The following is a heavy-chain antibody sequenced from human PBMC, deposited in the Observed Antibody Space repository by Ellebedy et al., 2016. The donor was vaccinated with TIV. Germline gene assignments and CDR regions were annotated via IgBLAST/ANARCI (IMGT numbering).Heavy chain of an antibody. CDR2: ISYDGSNK. Sequence: GGSLRLSXAASGFTFSSYAMHWVRQAPGKGLEWVAVISYDGSNKYYADSVKGRFTISRDNSKNTLYLQMNSLRAEDTAVYYCAPTWAAVYFDYWGQGTLVTVSS. CDR3: APTWAAVYFDY. J-gene: IGHJ4*02. CDR1: GFTFSSYA. V-gene: IGHV3-30*04. D-gene: IGHD6-13*01.